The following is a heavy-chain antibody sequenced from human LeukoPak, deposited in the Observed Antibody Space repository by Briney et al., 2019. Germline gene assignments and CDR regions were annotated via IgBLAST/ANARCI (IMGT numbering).Heavy chain of an antibody. CDR2: ISSSSSYI. Sequence: PGGSLRLSCAASGFTSSSYSMNWVRQAPGKGLEWVSSISSSSSYIYYADSVKGRFTISRDNAKNSLYLQMNSLRAEDTAVYYCARDRICSSTSCYLFDYWGQGTLVTVSS. D-gene: IGHD2-2*01. CDR3: ARDRICSSTSCYLFDY. J-gene: IGHJ4*02. CDR1: GFTSSSYS. V-gene: IGHV3-21*01.